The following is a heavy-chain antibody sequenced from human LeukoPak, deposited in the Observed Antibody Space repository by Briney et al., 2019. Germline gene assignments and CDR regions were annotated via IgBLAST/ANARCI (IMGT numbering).Heavy chain of an antibody. J-gene: IGHJ6*03. CDR2: IYYSGST. CDR3: ARALFLAGGNYYYYMDV. CDR1: GGSISSYY. Sequence: PSETLSLTCTVSGGSISSYYWSWIRQPPGKGLEWIGSIYYSGSTYYNPSLKSRVTISVDTSKNQFSLKLSSVTAADTAVYYCARALFLAGGNYYYYMDVWGKGTTVTVSS. V-gene: IGHV4-59*12. D-gene: IGHD3-16*01.